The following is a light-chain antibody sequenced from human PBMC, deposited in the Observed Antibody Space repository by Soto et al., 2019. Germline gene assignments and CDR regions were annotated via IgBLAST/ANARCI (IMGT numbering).Light chain of an antibody. V-gene: IGLV2-14*03. CDR1: RGDIGAYNF. Sequence: QSALTQPASVSGSPGQSITISCTGTRGDIGAYNFVSWYQQHPGEVPKLMLYDVNVRPSGVSNRFSGSKSGNTASLTISGLQAEDEADYYCTSWTTSTTMIFGGGTKVTVL. J-gene: IGLJ2*01. CDR3: TSWTTSTTMI. CDR2: DVN.